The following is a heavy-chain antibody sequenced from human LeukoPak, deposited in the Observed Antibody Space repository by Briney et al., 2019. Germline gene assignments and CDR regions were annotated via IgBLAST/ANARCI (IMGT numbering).Heavy chain of an antibody. D-gene: IGHD4-17*01. CDR3: ARDQYGDYVFDY. Sequence: GGSLRLSCVVSGFTFSSYGMNWVRQAPGKGLEWVSPIRSSSSYIYYADSVKGRFIISRDNAKNSLHLQMNSLRAEDTAVYYCARDQYGDYVFDYWGQGTLVTVSS. J-gene: IGHJ4*02. CDR1: GFTFSSYG. V-gene: IGHV3-21*01. CDR2: IRSSSSYI.